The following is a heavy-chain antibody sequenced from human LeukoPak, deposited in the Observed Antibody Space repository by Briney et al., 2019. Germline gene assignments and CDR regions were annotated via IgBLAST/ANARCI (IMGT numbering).Heavy chain of an antibody. J-gene: IGHJ4*02. CDR2: ISDNGIAT. CDR1: GFTFTIYA. V-gene: IGHV3-23*01. Sequence: PGGSLRLSCAASGFTFTIYAMSWVRQAPEKGLEWVSGISDNGIATYYADSVKGRFTISRDNSKNTLDLQMNSLRAEDTAIYYCAKGYYYGSGSYHRFDSWGQGTLVTVSS. D-gene: IGHD3-10*01. CDR3: AKGYYYGSGSYHRFDS.